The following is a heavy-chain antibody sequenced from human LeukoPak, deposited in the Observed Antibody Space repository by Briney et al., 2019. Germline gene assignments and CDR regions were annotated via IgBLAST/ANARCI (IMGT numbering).Heavy chain of an antibody. CDR1: GFTFSSYW. V-gene: IGHV3-7*01. CDR3: ARDSSPYDSSAYWDAFDI. CDR2: IKQDGSEK. D-gene: IGHD3-22*01. Sequence: GGSLRLSCAASGFTFSSYWMTWVRQAPGKGLEWVANIKQDGSEKYYVDSVKGRITISRDNAKNSLYLQMNSLRGEDTAVYYCARDSSPYDSSAYWDAFDIWAKGQWSPSLQ. J-gene: IGHJ3*02.